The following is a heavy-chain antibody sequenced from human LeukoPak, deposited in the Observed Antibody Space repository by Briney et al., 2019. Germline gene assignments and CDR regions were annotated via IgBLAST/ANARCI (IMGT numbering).Heavy chain of an antibody. CDR2: ISGSNGNT. D-gene: IGHD1-26*01. CDR1: GYSFTRYG. V-gene: IGHV1-18*01. CDR3: ARSGRGTYYYFDL. J-gene: IGHJ4*02. Sequence: ASVKVSCKASGYSFTRYGISWVRHAPGQGLEWMGWISGSNGNTNYAQKFQGRVTMTTDTSTGTAYMDLRNLRFDDTAVYFCARSGRGTYYYFDLWGQGTLVTVSS.